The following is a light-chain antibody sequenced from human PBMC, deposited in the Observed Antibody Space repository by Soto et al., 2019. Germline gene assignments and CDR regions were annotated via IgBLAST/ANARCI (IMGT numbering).Light chain of an antibody. Sequence: DIQVTLSPYSLSASVGDRVTITCRASQGIRNDLGWYQQKPGKAPKRLIYAASSLQSGVPSRFSGSGSGTDFTLTISSLQPEDFATYYCQQSYSPTFTFGQGTLVEIK. CDR1: QGIRND. CDR2: AAS. CDR3: QQSYSPTFT. V-gene: IGKV1-39*01. J-gene: IGKJ5*01.